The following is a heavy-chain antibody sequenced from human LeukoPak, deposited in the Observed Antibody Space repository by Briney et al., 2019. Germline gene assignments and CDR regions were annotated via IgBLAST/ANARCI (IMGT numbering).Heavy chain of an antibody. CDR1: GFTFSSAW. J-gene: IGHJ4*02. D-gene: IGHD2-2*01. Sequence: GGSLRLSCAASGFTFSSAWMTWVRQAPGKGLEWVGHIKNKTNGGTTDYAAPVKGRFITSRDDSKNTLYLQVNSLRTEDTAVYYCARGFCSSAYCYQGPFDFWGQGTLVTVSS. V-gene: IGHV3-15*01. CDR3: ARGFCSSAYCYQGPFDF. CDR2: IKNKTNGGTT.